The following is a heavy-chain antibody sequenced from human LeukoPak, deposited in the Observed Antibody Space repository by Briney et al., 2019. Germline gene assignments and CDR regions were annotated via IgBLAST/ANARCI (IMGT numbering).Heavy chain of an antibody. J-gene: IGHJ3*02. V-gene: IGHV3-23*01. CDR2: ISGSGGDT. CDR1: GFTLSTYA. D-gene: IGHD1-7*01. CDR3: AKEKYNWNYVRYFDI. Sequence: GGSLRLSCAASGFTLSTYAMSWVRQALGQGLDLVSSISGSGGDTYYEESVKGRFTISSDNSNKTLYVQMNSLRAEDTAVYYCAKEKYNWNYVRYFDIWGQGTMVTVSS.